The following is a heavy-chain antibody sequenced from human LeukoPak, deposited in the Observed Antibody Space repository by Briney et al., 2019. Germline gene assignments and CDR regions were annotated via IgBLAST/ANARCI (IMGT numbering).Heavy chain of an antibody. Sequence: GGSLRLSCAASGFTFSNAWMSWVRQAPGKGLEWVGRIKSKTDGGTTDYAAPVKGRFTISRDDSKNTLYLQMNSLKTEDTAVYYCTRRTGSSGCYGYYYGMDVWGQGTTVTVSS. V-gene: IGHV3-15*01. CDR3: TRRTGSSGCYGYYYGMDV. CDR2: IKSKTDGGTT. CDR1: GFTFSNAW. D-gene: IGHD3-22*01. J-gene: IGHJ6*02.